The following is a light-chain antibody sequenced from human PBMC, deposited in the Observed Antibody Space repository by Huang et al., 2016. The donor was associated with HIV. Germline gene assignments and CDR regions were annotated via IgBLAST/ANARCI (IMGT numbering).Light chain of an antibody. Sequence: EIVMTQSPDTLSVSPGDRATLSCRASQSVSTNVAWYQQKPGQAPRLLIHDEATRATDIPARFSGSGSETEFTLTISSLQSEDSAVYYCQQHHNRPTFGQGTKVEIK. V-gene: IGKV3-15*01. CDR2: DEA. CDR3: QQHHNRPT. CDR1: QSVSTN. J-gene: IGKJ1*01.